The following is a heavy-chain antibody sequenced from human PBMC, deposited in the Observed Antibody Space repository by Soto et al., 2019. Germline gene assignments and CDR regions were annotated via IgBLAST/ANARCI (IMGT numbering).Heavy chain of an antibody. Sequence: QITLKESTPTLVKPTQTLTLTCTFSGFSLSTSGVGVGWIRQPPGKALEWLALIYWDDDRRYSTSLKSRLTSTKDTAKNQVVLTMTNIDPVDTATYYGAHSPWTGTKAYFDYWGQGTLVTVSS. J-gene: IGHJ4*02. CDR3: AHSPWTGTKAYFDY. CDR1: GFSLSTSGVG. D-gene: IGHD1-1*01. V-gene: IGHV2-5*02. CDR2: IYWDDDR.